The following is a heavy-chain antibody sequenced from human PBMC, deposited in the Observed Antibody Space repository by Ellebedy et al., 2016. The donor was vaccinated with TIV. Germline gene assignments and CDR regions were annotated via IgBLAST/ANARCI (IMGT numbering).Heavy chain of an antibody. V-gene: IGHV1-69*13. CDR2: IVPIFHNT. J-gene: IGHJ5*02. CDR1: GGTFSSSGINYA. D-gene: IGHD6-13*01. Sequence: SVKVSXXASGGTFSSSGINYAVSWVRQAPGQGLEWMGMIVPIFHNTDFAQKFQDRLTITADESASAAYMELSNLSSEDTALYYCARHLAYSRSWFDHWGQGTLVTVSS. CDR3: ARHLAYSRSWFDH.